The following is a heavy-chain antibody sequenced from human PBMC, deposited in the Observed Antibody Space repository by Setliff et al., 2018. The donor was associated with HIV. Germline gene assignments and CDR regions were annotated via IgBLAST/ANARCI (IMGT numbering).Heavy chain of an antibody. CDR3: ARGPGAAVYYYYMDV. CDR2: IIPTFGTP. Sequence: SVKVSCKASGGTFSTYAVSWVRQAPGHGLEWMGGIIPTFGTPNYAQKFQGRVTITADESTGTAYMELSSLRSEDTAVYYCARGPGAAVYYYYMDVWGKGTTVTVSS. J-gene: IGHJ6*03. V-gene: IGHV1-69*13. CDR1: GGTFSTYA. D-gene: IGHD1-26*01.